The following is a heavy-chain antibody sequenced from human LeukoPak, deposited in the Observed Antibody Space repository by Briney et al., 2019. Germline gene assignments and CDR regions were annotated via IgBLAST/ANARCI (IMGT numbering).Heavy chain of an antibody. CDR1: GGSISSYY. CDR3: ARRTPVTPNSFDS. J-gene: IGHJ5*01. V-gene: IGHV4-59*08. Sequence: SETLSLTCTVSGGSISSYYWSWLRHPPGKGLEWIGYVYFSGNTNYNPSLKSRVTISLDTSKNQFSLKMSSLTAADTAVYYCARRTPVTPNSFDSWGQGTLVTVSS. CDR2: VYFSGNT. D-gene: IGHD4-17*01.